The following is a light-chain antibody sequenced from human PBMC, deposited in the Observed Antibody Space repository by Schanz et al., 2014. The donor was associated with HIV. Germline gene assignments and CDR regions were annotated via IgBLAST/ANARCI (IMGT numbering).Light chain of an antibody. CDR2: AAS. CDR3: QQYNNDPYT. Sequence: AIRMTQSPSSFSASTGDRVTITCRASQGIGNSLAWYQQMPGKPPKLLIYAASTLQSGVPSRFSGSGSGTEFTLTISSLQPDDFATYYCQQYNNDPYTFGQGTKLEIK. J-gene: IGKJ2*01. CDR1: QGIGNS. V-gene: IGKV1-8*01.